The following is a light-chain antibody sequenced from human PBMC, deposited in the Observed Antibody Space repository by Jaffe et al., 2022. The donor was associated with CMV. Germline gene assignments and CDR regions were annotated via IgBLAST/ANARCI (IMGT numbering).Light chain of an antibody. J-gene: IGKJ1*01. V-gene: IGKV3-15*01. CDR2: GVS. CDR3: QQYNNWPPWT. CDR1: QSVYTN. Sequence: DIVMTQSPATLSVSPGETATLSCRASQSVYTNLAWYQQKPGQAPRLLIYGVSTRASGTPARFSGSGSGTEFTLTISSLQSEDLAVYFCQQYNNWPPWTFGQGTKVEIK.